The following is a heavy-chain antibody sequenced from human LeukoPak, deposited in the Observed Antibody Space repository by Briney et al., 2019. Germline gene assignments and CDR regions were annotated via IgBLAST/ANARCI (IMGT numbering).Heavy chain of an antibody. Sequence: GGSLRLSCAASGFTFSTYGMHWVRQAPGKGLEWVAVISYDGYNKHYADSVKGRFTISRDNSKNTLYLQMNSLRAEDTAVYYCARDKQWLLLDYWGQGTLVAVSS. J-gene: IGHJ4*02. CDR3: ARDKQWLLLDY. V-gene: IGHV3-30*03. D-gene: IGHD6-19*01. CDR1: GFTFSTYG. CDR2: ISYDGYNK.